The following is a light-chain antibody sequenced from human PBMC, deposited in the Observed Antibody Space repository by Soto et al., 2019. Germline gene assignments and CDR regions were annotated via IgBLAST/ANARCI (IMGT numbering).Light chain of an antibody. V-gene: IGLV1-40*01. CDR2: GNS. Sequence: QSVLTQQPSVSGAPGQRVTISCTGSRSNIGAGYDVHWYQQLPGTAPKLLIYGNSNRPSGVPDRFSGSKSGTSASLAITGLQAEDEADYYCKSYDSSLSGYVVFGGGTKLTVL. CDR3: KSYDSSLSGYVV. CDR1: RSNIGAGYD. J-gene: IGLJ2*01.